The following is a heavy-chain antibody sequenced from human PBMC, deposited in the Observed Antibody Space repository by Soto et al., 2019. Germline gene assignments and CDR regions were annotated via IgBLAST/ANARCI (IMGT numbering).Heavy chain of an antibody. CDR1: GFTVSSNY. J-gene: IGHJ6*02. V-gene: IGHV3-53*01. CDR3: ASGVVTPYYYYGMDV. Sequence: GGSLRLSCAASGFTVSSNYMSRVRQAPGKGLEWVSVIYSGGSTYYADSVKGRFTISRDNSKNTLYLQMNSLRAEDTAVYYCASGVVTPYYYYGMDVWGQGTTVTAP. CDR2: IYSGGST. D-gene: IGHD2-21*02.